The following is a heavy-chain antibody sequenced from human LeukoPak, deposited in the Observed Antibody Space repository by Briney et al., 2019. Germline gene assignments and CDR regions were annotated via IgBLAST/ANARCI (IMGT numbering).Heavy chain of an antibody. CDR3: ARDRRTVVVPGAFDI. CDR2: IIPIFGTA. CDR1: GGTFSSYA. Sequence: SVKVSCKASGGTFSSYAISWVRQAPGQGLEWMGGIIPIFGTANYAQKFLGRVTITTDESTSTAYMELSSLRSEDTAVYYCARDRRTVVVPGAFDIWGQGTMVTVSS. V-gene: IGHV1-69*05. J-gene: IGHJ3*02. D-gene: IGHD2-21*01.